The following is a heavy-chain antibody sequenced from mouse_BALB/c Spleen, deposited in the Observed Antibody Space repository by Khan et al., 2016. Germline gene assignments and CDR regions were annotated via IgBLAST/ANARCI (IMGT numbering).Heavy chain of an antibody. CDR2: ISHSGST. J-gene: IGHJ4*01. CDR1: GDSITSGY. D-gene: IGHD1-1*01. Sequence: EVQLQESGPSLVKLSQTLSLTCSVTGDSITSGYWNWIRKFPGNKLEYMGYISHSGSTYYNPSLKSRISITRDTSKNQYYLQLNSVTTEDTPTYXFARYDSSTYVRGMDYWGQGTSVTVSS. V-gene: IGHV3-8*02. CDR3: ARYDSSTYVRGMDY.